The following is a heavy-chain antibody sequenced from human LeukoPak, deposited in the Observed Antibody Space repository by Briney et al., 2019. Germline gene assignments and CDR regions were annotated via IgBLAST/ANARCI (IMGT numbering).Heavy chain of an antibody. V-gene: IGHV7-4-1*02. CDR3: ASCNDSSGYFAY. J-gene: IGHJ4*02. Sequence: ASVKVSCKASEYTFSNYHMNWVRQAPGQGPEWMGYINTNTGNPTYAQGFTGRFVFSSDSSVSTAYLQITSLKADDSAIYFCASCNDSSGYFAYWGQGTLVTVSS. CDR2: INTNTGNP. CDR1: EYTFSNYH. D-gene: IGHD3-22*01.